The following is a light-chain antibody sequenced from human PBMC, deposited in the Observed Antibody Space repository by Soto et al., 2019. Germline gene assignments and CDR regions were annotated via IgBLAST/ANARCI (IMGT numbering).Light chain of an antibody. CDR2: GVS. V-gene: IGLV2-14*03. CDR3: CSYTTTRTYV. CDR1: SSDVGAYNF. Sequence: QSALAQPASVSGSPGQSIAISCTGSSSDVGAYNFVSWYQHHPGKVPKLLIHGVSVRPSGISDRFSGSKSGNTASPTISGLQADDEADYYCCSYTTTRTYVFGSGTKVTVL. J-gene: IGLJ1*01.